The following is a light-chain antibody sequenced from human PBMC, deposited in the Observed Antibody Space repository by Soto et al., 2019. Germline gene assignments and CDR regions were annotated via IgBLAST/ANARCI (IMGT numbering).Light chain of an antibody. V-gene: IGKV3D-20*02. CDR3: QHRYNWLIT. Sequence: EIVLTQSPGTLSLSPWERATLSCRASQSVSSSYLAWYQQKPGQAPRLLIYGASSRATGIPDRFSGSGSGTDFTLTISRLEPEDFAVYYCQHRYNWLITFGQGTRLEIK. J-gene: IGKJ5*01. CDR1: QSVSSSY. CDR2: GAS.